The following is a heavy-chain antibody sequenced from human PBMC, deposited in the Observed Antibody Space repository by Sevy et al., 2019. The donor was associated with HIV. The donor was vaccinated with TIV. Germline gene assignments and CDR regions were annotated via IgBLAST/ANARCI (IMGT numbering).Heavy chain of an antibody. Sequence: GGSLRLSCAASGFTFSSYGMTWVRQAPGKGLEWVAVISPDGSDKYYADSVRGRFTISRDNFKNTLFLQMNSLRPEDTAVDYCAKNGVAAAAAADFWGQGILVTVSS. J-gene: IGHJ4*02. CDR3: AKNGVAAAAAADF. CDR2: ISPDGSDK. V-gene: IGHV3-30*18. CDR1: GFTFSSYG. D-gene: IGHD6-13*01.